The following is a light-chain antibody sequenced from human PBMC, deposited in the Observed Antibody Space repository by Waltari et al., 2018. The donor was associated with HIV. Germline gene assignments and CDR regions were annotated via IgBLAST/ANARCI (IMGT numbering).Light chain of an antibody. CDR2: QDS. Sequence: SYELTQAPPVSVSPGQTPRLTCSGDTLAKQYAYWYQQKPGQAPELVRYQDSERPSGIPERFSGSRSGTTVTLTISRVQAADEADYYCQSIDSGGTFVFGTGTKVTVL. CDR3: QSIDSGGTFV. V-gene: IGLV3-25*03. J-gene: IGLJ1*01. CDR1: TLAKQY.